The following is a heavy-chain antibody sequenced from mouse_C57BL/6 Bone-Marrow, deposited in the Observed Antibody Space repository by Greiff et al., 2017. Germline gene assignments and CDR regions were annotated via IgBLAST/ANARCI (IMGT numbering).Heavy chain of an antibody. J-gene: IGHJ1*03. CDR3: ARDWGDGSSWGDWYFDV. Sequence: VQLQQSGPELVKPGASVKISCKASGYAFRSSWMNWLKQRPGKGLEWIGRIYPGDGVTNYNGKSKGKATLLADKSSSTAYMQLSSLTSEDSAVYYCARDWGDGSSWGDWYFDVWGTGTTVTVSS. CDR1: GYAFRSSW. V-gene: IGHV1-82*01. CDR2: IYPGDGVT. D-gene: IGHD1-1*01.